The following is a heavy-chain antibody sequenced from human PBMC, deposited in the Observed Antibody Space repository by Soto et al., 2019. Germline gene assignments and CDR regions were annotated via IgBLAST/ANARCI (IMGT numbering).Heavy chain of an antibody. V-gene: IGHV4-31*03. CDR1: GGSISSGGYY. J-gene: IGHJ4*02. D-gene: IGHD5-12*01. Sequence: QVQLQESGPGLVKPSQTLSLTCTVSGGSISSGGYYWSWIRQHPGKGLEWIGYIYYSGSTYYNPSLKSRVTISVDTSKNQCSLTLSSVTAADTAVYYCARGGVYSGSKGRFDYWGQGTLVTVSS. CDR2: IYYSGST. CDR3: ARGGVYSGSKGRFDY.